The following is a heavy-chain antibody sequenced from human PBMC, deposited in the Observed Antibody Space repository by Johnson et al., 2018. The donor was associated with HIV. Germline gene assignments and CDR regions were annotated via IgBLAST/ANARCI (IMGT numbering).Heavy chain of an antibody. CDR1: GFTFSDFY. V-gene: IGHV3-11*04. CDR2: ISSSGSTI. J-gene: IGHJ3*02. CDR3: AKDIGAGAAPMYAFDI. Sequence: QVQLVESGGKLIQPGGSLRLSCAASGFTFSDFYMSWIRQAPGRGLEWISYISSSGSTIYYADSVKGRFTISRDNAKNSLYLQMNSLRAEDTAVYYCAKDIGAGAAPMYAFDIWGQGTMVTVSS. D-gene: IGHD5-12*01.